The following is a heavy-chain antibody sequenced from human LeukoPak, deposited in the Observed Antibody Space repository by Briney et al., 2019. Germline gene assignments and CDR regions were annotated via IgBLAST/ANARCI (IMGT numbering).Heavy chain of an antibody. J-gene: IGHJ5*02. CDR3: ARHDSSRDWFDP. D-gene: IGHD6-6*01. CDR2: VYYSGTT. Sequence: SETLSLTCTVSGGSISGYYWSWIRQPPGRRLEWIGCVYYSGTTNYNPSLESRLTISVDTSKKYFSLKLSSVTAADTAVYYCARHDSSRDWFDPWGQGTLVTVSS. V-gene: IGHV4-59*08. CDR1: GGSISGYY.